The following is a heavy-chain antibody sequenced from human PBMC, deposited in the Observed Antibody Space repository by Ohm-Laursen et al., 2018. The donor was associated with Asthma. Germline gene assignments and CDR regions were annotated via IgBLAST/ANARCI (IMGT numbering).Heavy chain of an antibody. J-gene: IGHJ5*02. Sequence: SSVKVSCNASGGTFSKYAVGWVRQAPGQGLEWMGGIIPLFDIVNYAQKFQGRVTITADKSTSTAYMELRSLRSEDTAVYYCATYGQHFPTWFDPWGQGTLVTVFS. V-gene: IGHV1-69*17. CDR1: GGTFSKYA. CDR2: IIPLFDIV. CDR3: ATYGQHFPTWFDP. D-gene: IGHD3-10*01.